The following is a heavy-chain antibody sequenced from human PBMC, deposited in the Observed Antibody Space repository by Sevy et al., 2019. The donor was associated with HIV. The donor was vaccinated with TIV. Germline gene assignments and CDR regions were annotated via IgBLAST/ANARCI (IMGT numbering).Heavy chain of an antibody. J-gene: IGHJ4*02. CDR2: ITWDGGRT. D-gene: IGHD3-9*01. CDR1: GFKFDDYA. Sequence: GGSLRLSCTASGFKFDDYAIHWVRQPPGKGLEWVSGITWDGGRTGYADSVKGRFIISRDNTKSSLYLQMNSLRAEDTALYYCAKDLRRGDILTGYLNYWGQGILVTVSS. V-gene: IGHV3-9*01. CDR3: AKDLRRGDILTGYLNY.